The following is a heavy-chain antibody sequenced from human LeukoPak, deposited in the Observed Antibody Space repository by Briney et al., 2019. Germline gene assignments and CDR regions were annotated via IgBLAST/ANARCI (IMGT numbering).Heavy chain of an antibody. D-gene: IGHD3-22*01. CDR2: IIPILGIA. J-gene: IGHJ4*02. CDR1: GGTFSSYT. V-gene: IGHV1-69*02. Sequence: ASVKVSCKASGGTFSSYTISWVRQAPGQGLEWMGRIIPILGIANYAQKFQGRVTITADKSTSTAYMELSSLRSEDTAVYYCAREDSSGYYSFDYWGQGTLVTVSS. CDR3: AREDSSGYYSFDY.